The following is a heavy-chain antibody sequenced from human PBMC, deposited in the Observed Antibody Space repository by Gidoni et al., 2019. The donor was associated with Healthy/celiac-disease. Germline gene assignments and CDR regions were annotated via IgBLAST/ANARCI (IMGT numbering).Heavy chain of an antibody. V-gene: IGHV1-69*01. CDR1: GGTFSSYA. J-gene: IGHJ6*02. CDR3: ARDLTQGYSYGDTRDYYYYYGMDV. D-gene: IGHD5-18*01. Sequence: QVQLVQSGAEVEKPGSSVKVSCKASGGTFSSYAIRWVRQAPGQGLEWMGGIIPIFGTANYAQKFQGRVTITADESTSTAYMELSSLRSEDTDVYYCARDLTQGYSYGDTRDYYYYYGMDVWGQGTTVTVSS. CDR2: IIPIFGTA.